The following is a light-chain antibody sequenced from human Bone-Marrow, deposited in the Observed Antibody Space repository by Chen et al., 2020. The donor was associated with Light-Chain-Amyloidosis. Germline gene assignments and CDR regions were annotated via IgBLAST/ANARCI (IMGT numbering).Light chain of an antibody. J-gene: IGKJ2*03. CDR1: QSINSW. CDR2: KAS. CDR3: QQYYSYPYS. V-gene: IGKV1-5*03. Sequence: DIQMTQSPSTLSASVGDRVTITCRASQSINSWLAWYQQKPGKAPKLLMYKASTLESVVPSSFSGSGSGTEFTLTISSLQADDLATYYCQQYYSYPYSFGQGTKLEIK.